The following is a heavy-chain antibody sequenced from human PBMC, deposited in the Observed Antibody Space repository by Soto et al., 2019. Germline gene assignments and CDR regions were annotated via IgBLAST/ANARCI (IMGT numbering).Heavy chain of an antibody. V-gene: IGHV3-20*04. CDR2: VNWNGGST. CDR1: GFIFDDYG. Sequence: VPLVESGGGVLRPGGSLRLSCAASGFIFDDYGMSWARQAPGKGLEWVSGVNWNGGSTGYADSVKGRFTISRDNAKNFLFLQMNSLRVEDTAFYYCVRGASLNFDYWGQGTLVTVSS. J-gene: IGHJ4*02. D-gene: IGHD1-26*01. CDR3: VRGASLNFDY.